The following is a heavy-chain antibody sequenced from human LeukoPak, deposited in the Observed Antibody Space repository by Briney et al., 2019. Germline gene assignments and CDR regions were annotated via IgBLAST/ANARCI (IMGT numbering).Heavy chain of an antibody. CDR1: GFTLSSYG. D-gene: IGHD6-19*01. CDR2: ISYDGSNK. Sequence: GGSLRLSCAASGFTLSSYGMHWVRQAPGKGLEWVAVISYDGSNKYYADSVKGRFTISRDNSKNTLYLQMNSLRAEDTAVYYCAKDVLAQWLAYYFDYWGQGTLVTVSS. J-gene: IGHJ4*02. CDR3: AKDVLAQWLAYYFDY. V-gene: IGHV3-30*18.